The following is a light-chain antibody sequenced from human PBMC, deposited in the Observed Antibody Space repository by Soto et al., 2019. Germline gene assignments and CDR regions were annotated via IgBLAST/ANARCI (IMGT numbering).Light chain of an antibody. V-gene: IGKV3-15*01. J-gene: IGKJ1*01. CDR3: QHYNTWPWT. Sequence: EIVMTQSPATLSVSPGERATLSCRASQSVSSNLAWYQHKPGQAPRLLIYGASTRATGIPARFSGSGSGTEFTLTISSLQSEDFAVFYCQHYNTWPWTFGQGTKVDIK. CDR1: QSVSSN. CDR2: GAS.